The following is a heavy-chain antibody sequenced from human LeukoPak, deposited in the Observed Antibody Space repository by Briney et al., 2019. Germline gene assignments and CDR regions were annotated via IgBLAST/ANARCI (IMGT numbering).Heavy chain of an antibody. J-gene: IGHJ3*02. Sequence: PGGSLRLSCAASGFTFSSSGMHWVRQAPGKGLEYVSAISSNGGSTYYANSVKGRFTISRDNSKNTLYLQMGSLREEDMAVYYCARDWGPELRLAFDIWGQGTMVSVSS. CDR3: ARDWGPELRLAFDI. CDR2: ISSNGGST. V-gene: IGHV3-64*01. CDR1: GFTFSSSG. D-gene: IGHD1-7*01.